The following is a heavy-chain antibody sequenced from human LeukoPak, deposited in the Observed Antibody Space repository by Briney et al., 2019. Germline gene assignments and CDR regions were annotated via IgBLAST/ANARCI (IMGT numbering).Heavy chain of an antibody. CDR1: GGSISSYY. CDR3: ARSRDYDFPFDP. Sequence: SETLSLTCTVSGGSISSYYWSWIRQPPGKGLEWIGYIYYSGSTNYNPSLKSRVTISVDTSKNQFSLKLSSVTAADTAVYYCARSRDYDFPFDPWGQGTLVTVSS. J-gene: IGHJ5*02. D-gene: IGHD3-3*01. CDR2: IYYSGST. V-gene: IGHV4-59*01.